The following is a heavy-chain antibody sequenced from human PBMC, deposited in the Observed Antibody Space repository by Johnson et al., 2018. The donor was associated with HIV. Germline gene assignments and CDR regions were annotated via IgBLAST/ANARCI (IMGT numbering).Heavy chain of an antibody. Sequence: MLLVESGGGLVQPGGSLRLSCAASGFTVSSNYMSWVRQAPGKGLEWVSYISSSGSTIYYADSVKSVFTISRDDSKNTLYLQMNSLRAEDTAVYYCAKAHGFGEFMIAFDIWGQGTMVTVSS. V-gene: IGHV3-48*01. CDR3: AKAHGFGEFMIAFDI. D-gene: IGHD3-10*01. J-gene: IGHJ3*02. CDR2: ISSSGSTI. CDR1: GFTVSSNY.